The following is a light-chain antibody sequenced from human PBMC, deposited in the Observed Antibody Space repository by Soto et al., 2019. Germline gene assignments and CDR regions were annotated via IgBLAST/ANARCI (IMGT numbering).Light chain of an antibody. J-gene: IGKJ2*01. Sequence: EIVLTQAPGTLALSPGERATLSCRASQSISSSYLAWYQQKPGQAPRLLIYGASRRATGIPDRFSGRESGTDFTLTITTLEPEDSAVYFCQQYASSPYTFGQGPKVDIK. V-gene: IGKV3-20*01. CDR3: QQYASSPYT. CDR1: QSISSSY. CDR2: GAS.